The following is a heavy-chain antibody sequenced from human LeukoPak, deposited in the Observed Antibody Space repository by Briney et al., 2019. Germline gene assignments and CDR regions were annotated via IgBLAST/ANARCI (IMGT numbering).Heavy chain of an antibody. Sequence: GGSLRLSCAASGFTFDDYAMHWVRQAPGKGLEWVSGISWNSGSIGYADSVKGRFTISRDNAKNSLYLQMNSLRAEDTAVYYCAKEGRGTIFGRFDPWGQGTLVTVSS. CDR3: AKEGRGTIFGRFDP. D-gene: IGHD3-3*01. CDR1: GFTFDDYA. J-gene: IGHJ5*02. CDR2: ISWNSGSI. V-gene: IGHV3-9*01.